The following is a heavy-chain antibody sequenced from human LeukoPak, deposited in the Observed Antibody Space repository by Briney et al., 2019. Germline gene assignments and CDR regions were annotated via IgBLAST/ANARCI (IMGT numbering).Heavy chain of an antibody. CDR2: SYYTGSP. J-gene: IGHJ6*03. Sequence: SETLSLTCSVSGGSISNSNYYWGWIRQPPGEGLEWIGNSYYTGSPHYNPSLKSRLTISVDRSKDQFSLILTSVTAADTAVYYCARVVVPGYHYYLDLWGKGTTVTVSS. D-gene: IGHD2-2*01. CDR3: ARVVVPGYHYYLDL. CDR1: GGSISNSNYY. V-gene: IGHV4-39*01.